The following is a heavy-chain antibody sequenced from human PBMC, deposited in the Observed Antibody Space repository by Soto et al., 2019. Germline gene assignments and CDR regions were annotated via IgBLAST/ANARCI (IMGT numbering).Heavy chain of an antibody. CDR3: SWNLDFYYRMDV. CDR2: IKSKASGGTI. D-gene: IGHD1-1*01. CDR1: GFTFNYAW. Sequence: PGGSLRLSCSASGFTFNYAWMSWVRQAPGKGLEWVGRIKSKASGGTIDYAAPVKGRFTISRDDSKNTVYLQMNSLKTDDTAVYYCSWNLDFYYRMDVWGKGTTVTVSS. V-gene: IGHV3-15*01. J-gene: IGHJ6*04.